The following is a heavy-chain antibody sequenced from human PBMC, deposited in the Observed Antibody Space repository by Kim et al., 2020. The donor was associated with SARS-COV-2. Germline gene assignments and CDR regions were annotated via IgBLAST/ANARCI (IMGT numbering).Heavy chain of an antibody. J-gene: IGHJ3*02. V-gene: IGHV3-11*06. D-gene: IGHD4-17*01. CDR3: ARVPYDYGDYLREGAFDI. Sequence: KGRFTISRDNAKNSLYLQMNSLRAEDTAVYYCARVPYDYGDYLREGAFDIWGQGTMVTVSS.